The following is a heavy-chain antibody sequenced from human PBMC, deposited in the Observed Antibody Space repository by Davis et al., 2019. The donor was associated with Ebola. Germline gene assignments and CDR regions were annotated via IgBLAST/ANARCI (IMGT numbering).Heavy chain of an antibody. V-gene: IGHV3-53*01. Sequence: PGGSLTLSCAASGFTVSSNYMNWVRQAPGKGLGWVSVIYSGGSTSYADSVKGRFTISRDNFKNTVYLQMNSLRAEDTAVYYCARGDDHDHWGQGTLVTVSS. D-gene: IGHD3-16*01. CDR1: GFTVSSNY. CDR3: ARGDDHDH. J-gene: IGHJ4*02. CDR2: IYSGGST.